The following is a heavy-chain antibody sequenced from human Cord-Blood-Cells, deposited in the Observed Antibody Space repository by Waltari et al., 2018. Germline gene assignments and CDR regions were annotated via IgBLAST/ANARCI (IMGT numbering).Heavy chain of an antibody. D-gene: IGHD6-13*01. V-gene: IGHV1-69*06. J-gene: IGHJ3*02. CDR3: ARGQQLDAFDI. Sequence: VQPVQSGAEVNQPGSSVKLSCKASGGTFISYAISWVRQAPGQGLEWNGVIIPIFGTANYAQKFQGRVTITADKSTSTAYMELSSLRSEDTAVYYCARGQQLDAFDIWGQGTMVTVSS. CDR2: IIPIFGTA. CDR1: GGTFISYA.